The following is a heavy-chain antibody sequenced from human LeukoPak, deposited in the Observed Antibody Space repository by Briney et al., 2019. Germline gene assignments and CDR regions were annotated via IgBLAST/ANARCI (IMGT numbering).Heavy chain of an antibody. V-gene: IGHV1-18*01. Sequence: EASVKVSCKASGYTFTSYGISWVRQAPGQGLEWMGWISAYNGNTNYAQKLQGRVTMTTGTSTSTAYMELRSLRSDDTAVYYCARDGSRLRGLGGGSGSYYNDWGQGTLVTVSS. CDR1: GYTFTSYG. D-gene: IGHD3-10*01. J-gene: IGHJ4*02. CDR3: ARDGSRLRGLGGGSGSYYND. CDR2: ISAYNGNT.